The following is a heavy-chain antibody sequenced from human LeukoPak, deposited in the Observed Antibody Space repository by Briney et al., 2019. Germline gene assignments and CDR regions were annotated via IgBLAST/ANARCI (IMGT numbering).Heavy chain of an antibody. Sequence: SVKVSCKASGGTFSSYTISWVRQAPGQGLEWMGGIIPIFGTANYAQKFQGRVTITADESTSTAYMELSSLRSEDTAVYYCARSGYDKGQEFDYWGQGTLVTVSS. J-gene: IGHJ4*02. CDR2: IIPIFGTA. CDR3: ARSGYDKGQEFDY. D-gene: IGHD5-12*01. CDR1: GGTFSSYT. V-gene: IGHV1-69*13.